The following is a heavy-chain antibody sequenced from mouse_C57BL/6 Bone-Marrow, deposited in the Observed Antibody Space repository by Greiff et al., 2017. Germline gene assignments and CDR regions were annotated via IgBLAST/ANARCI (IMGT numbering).Heavy chain of an antibody. Sequence: VQLQQSGAELVRPGTSVKVSCKASGYAFTNYFIEWVKQRPGQGLEWIGVIYPGSGGTNYNEKFKGKATLTADKSSSTAYMLLSSLTSEAAAVYCCGRIIRRMDYWGQGTAVTVTS. CDR1: GYAFTNYF. CDR3: GRIIRRMDY. CDR2: IYPGSGGT. J-gene: IGHJ4*01. V-gene: IGHV1-54*01. D-gene: IGHD1-1*01.